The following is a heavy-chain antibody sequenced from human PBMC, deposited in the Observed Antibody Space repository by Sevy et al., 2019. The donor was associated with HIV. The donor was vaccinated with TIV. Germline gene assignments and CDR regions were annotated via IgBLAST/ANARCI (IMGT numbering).Heavy chain of an antibody. CDR2: ISAYNANT. CDR1: GYTFNSYG. D-gene: IGHD6-13*01. J-gene: IGHJ4*02. Sequence: ASVKVSCKASGYTFNSYGINWVRQAPGQGLEWMGRISAYNANTNYAQNLQDRVTMTADTSTSTAYMELWSLRSDDTAAYFCARDKIAATGVMDYWGQGTLVTVSS. CDR3: ARDKIAATGVMDY. V-gene: IGHV1-18*01.